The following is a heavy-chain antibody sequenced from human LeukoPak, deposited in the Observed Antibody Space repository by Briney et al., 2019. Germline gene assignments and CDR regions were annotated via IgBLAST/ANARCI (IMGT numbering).Heavy chain of an antibody. D-gene: IGHD1-7*01. CDR2: IYYSGST. CDR3: ARQTGTTRYGMDV. J-gene: IGHJ6*02. V-gene: IGHV4-59*08. Sequence: SETLSLTCTVSGGSLSSYYWSWIRQPPGKGLEWIGYIYYSGSTNYNPSLKSRVTISVDTSKNQFSLKLSSVTAADTAVYYCARQTGTTRYGMDVWGQGTTVTVSS. CDR1: GGSLSSYY.